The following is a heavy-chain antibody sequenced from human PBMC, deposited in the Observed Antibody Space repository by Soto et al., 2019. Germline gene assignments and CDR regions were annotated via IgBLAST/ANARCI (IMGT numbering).Heavy chain of an antibody. CDR2: IIPILGIA. Sequence: ASVKVSCKASGGTFSSYTISWVRQAPGQGLEWMGRIIPILGIANYAQKFQGRVTITADKSTSTAYMELSSLRSEDTAVYYCARGGFRRDYALWSGTRDWFDPWGQGTLVTVSS. D-gene: IGHD4-17*01. CDR3: ARGGFRRDYALWSGTRDWFDP. CDR1: GGTFSSYT. J-gene: IGHJ5*02. V-gene: IGHV1-69*02.